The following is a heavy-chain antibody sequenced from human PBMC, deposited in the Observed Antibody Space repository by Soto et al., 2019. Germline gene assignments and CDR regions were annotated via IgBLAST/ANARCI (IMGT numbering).Heavy chain of an antibody. V-gene: IGHV4-39*01. CDR3: ARHGPGYYDSSGYYLDY. CDR2: IYYSGST. J-gene: IGHJ4*02. D-gene: IGHD3-22*01. CDR1: GFSIGRSTYY. Sequence: SDTLSLTCTPSGFSIGRSTYYLGWIRQPPGKGLEWIGSIYYSGSTYHNPSLKSRVTISVDTSKNQFSLKLSSVTAADTAVYYCARHGPGYYDSSGYYLDYWGQGTLVTVSS.